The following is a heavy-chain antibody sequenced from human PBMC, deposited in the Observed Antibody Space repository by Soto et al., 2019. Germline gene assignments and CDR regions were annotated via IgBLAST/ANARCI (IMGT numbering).Heavy chain of an antibody. CDR1: GFTFTDHG. D-gene: IGHD1-1*01. Sequence: QAQLVESGGGVVQPGRSLRLSCAASGFTFTDHGMHWVRQAPGEGLEWVAVVWSDGSNKYYADSVKDRFTVSRDNSNNTLFLQMDNLRVEDTAVYYCARDFAVRQPPTWFDPWGQGTLVTVSS. J-gene: IGHJ5*02. V-gene: IGHV3-33*01. CDR2: VWSDGSNK. CDR3: ARDFAVRQPPTWFDP.